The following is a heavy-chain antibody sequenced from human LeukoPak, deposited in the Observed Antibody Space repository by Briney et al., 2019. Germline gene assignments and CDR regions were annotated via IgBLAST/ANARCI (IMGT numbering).Heavy chain of an antibody. J-gene: IGHJ4*02. CDR3: ARGPDSSGYYYFDY. CDR1: GGSISSGDYY. D-gene: IGHD3-22*01. Sequence: PSRTLSLTCTVSGGSISSGDYYWSWIRQSPGKGLEWIGYIYYSGSTYYNPSLKSRVTISVDTSKNQFSLKLSSVTAADTAVYYCARGPDSSGYYYFDYWGQGTLVTVSS. V-gene: IGHV4-30-4*01. CDR2: IYYSGST.